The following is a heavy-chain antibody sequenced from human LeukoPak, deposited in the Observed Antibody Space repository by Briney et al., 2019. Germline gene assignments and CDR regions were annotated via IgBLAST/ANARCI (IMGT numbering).Heavy chain of an antibody. CDR2: IWYDGSNK. Sequence: GRSLRLSCAASGFTFSSYGMHWVRQAPGKGLEWVAVIWYDGSNKYYADSVKGRFFISRDNAKNSVYLQMNSLRPEDTALYYCAKGMGAYGPPEDYGMDVWGQGTTVTVSS. J-gene: IGHJ6*02. V-gene: IGHV3-33*03. CDR1: GFTFSSYG. CDR3: AKGMGAYGPPEDYGMDV. D-gene: IGHD3-10*01.